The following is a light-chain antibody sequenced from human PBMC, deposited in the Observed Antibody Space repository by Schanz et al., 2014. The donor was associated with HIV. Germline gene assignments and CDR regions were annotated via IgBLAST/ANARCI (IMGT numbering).Light chain of an antibody. CDR2: GAS. Sequence: EIVLTQSPATLSLSPGTRATLSCRASQSVSSYLAWYQQKPGQAPRLLIYGASSRATGIPDRFSGSGSGTDFTLTINSLQSDDFAIYYCQQYIKWPLYTFGQGTKLEIK. V-gene: IGKV3-11*01. CDR3: QQYIKWPLYT. CDR1: QSVSSY. J-gene: IGKJ2*01.